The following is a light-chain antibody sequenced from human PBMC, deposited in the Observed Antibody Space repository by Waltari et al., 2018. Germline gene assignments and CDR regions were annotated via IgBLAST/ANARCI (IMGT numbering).Light chain of an antibody. CDR2: GTS. V-gene: IGKV3-20*01. Sequence: EILLTQSPGTLSLSPGERATLSCRASQSVGRSLAWYQQKPGQTPKLLFYGTSNRDTGTPDRFSGGGSGTDFSLTISRLEPEDVAVYYCQHYVSLPVTFGQGTKVEIK. CDR1: QSVGRS. CDR3: QHYVSLPVT. J-gene: IGKJ1*01.